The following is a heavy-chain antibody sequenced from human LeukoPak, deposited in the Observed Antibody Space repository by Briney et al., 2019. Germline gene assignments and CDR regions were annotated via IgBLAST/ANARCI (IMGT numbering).Heavy chain of an antibody. D-gene: IGHD2-15*01. Sequence: GGSLRPSCEASGFTFSSYAMHWVRRAPGKGLEWVAVISVDGRDKHHVDSVKGRFTISRDNSKSTLYLQMNSLRGDDTAVYFCARDVEGSAKYYFDYWGQGTLVTVSS. CDR1: GFTFSSYA. V-gene: IGHV3-30*04. CDR2: ISVDGRDK. CDR3: ARDVEGSAKYYFDY. J-gene: IGHJ4*02.